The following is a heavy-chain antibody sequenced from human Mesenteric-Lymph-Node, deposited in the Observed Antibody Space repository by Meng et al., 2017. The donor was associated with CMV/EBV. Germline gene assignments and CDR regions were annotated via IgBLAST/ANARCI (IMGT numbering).Heavy chain of an antibody. D-gene: IGHD3-16*02. Sequence: YTFPSYGITWVRQAPGQGLEWMGWINAGNGNTKYSQKFQGRVTITRDTSASTAYMELSSLRSEDTAVYYCARPYDYVWGSYRYDFDYWGQGTLVTVSS. J-gene: IGHJ4*02. CDR3: ARPYDYVWGSYRYDFDY. V-gene: IGHV1-3*01. CDR2: INAGNGNT. CDR1: YTFPSYG.